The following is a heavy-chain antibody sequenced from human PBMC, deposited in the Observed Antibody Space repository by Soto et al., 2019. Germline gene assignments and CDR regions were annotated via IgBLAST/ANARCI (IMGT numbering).Heavy chain of an antibody. CDR3: ARDGGLLTASWHYDL. Sequence: QVQMVQSRADVKKPGTSVKVSCKAAGYSFTNYCMYWVRQAPGQGLEWMGMINPRTGSTRYAQKYQDRVTLTRDTSTTTVYMELRTLRSDDTAVYYCARDGGLLTASWHYDLWGPGTLVTVSS. CDR2: INPRTGST. CDR1: GYSFTNYC. V-gene: IGHV1-46*01. J-gene: IGHJ2*01. D-gene: IGHD2-15*01.